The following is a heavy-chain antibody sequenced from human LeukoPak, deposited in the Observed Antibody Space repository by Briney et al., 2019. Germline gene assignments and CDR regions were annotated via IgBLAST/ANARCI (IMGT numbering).Heavy chain of an antibody. CDR3: ARNDYDFLGYFDY. J-gene: IGHJ4*02. V-gene: IGHV4-61*02. Sequence: KSSQTLSLTCTVSGGSISSGSYYWSWIRQPAGKGLERIGRIYTSGSTNYNPSLKSRVTISVDTSKNQFSLKLSSVTAADTAVYYCARNDYDFLGYFDYWGQGTLVTVSS. CDR2: IYTSGST. D-gene: IGHD3-3*01. CDR1: GGSISSGSYY.